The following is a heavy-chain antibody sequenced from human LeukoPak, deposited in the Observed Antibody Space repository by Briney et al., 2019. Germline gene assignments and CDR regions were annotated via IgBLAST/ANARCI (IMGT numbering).Heavy chain of an antibody. D-gene: IGHD2-15*01. Sequence: ASVKVSCKASGYTFTSYGISWVRQAPGQELEWMGWISAYNGNTNYAQKLQGRVTMTTDTSTSTAYMELRSLRSDDTAVYYCARDCSGGSCYSLLSYYYYGMDVWGQGTTVTVSS. CDR2: ISAYNGNT. CDR1: GYTFTSYG. J-gene: IGHJ6*02. CDR3: ARDCSGGSCYSLLSYYYYGMDV. V-gene: IGHV1-18*01.